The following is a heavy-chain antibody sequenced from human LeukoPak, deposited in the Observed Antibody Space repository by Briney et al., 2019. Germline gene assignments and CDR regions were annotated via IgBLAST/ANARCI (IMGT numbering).Heavy chain of an antibody. CDR3: ARGIVGATTTNFDF. Sequence: GGSLRLSCAASGFIFSTYSMTWVRQAPGKGLEWVASISSSTAYTAYADSVKGRFTISRDNAKNSLYLQMNSLRTEDTAVYYCARGIVGATTTNFDFWGQGALVTVSS. V-gene: IGHV3-21*01. CDR2: ISSSTAYT. CDR1: GFIFSTYS. J-gene: IGHJ4*02. D-gene: IGHD1-26*01.